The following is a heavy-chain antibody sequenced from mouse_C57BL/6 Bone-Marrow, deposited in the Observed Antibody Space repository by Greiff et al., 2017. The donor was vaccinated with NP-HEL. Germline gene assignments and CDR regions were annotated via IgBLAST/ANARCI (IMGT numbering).Heavy chain of an antibody. D-gene: IGHD1-1*01. CDR3: ARDYYGSGSYAMDY. CDR2: ISDGGSYT. Sequence: EVKLVESGGGLVKPGGSLKLSCAASGFTFSSYAMSWVRQTPEKRLEWVATISDGGSYTYYPDNVKGRFTISRDNAKNNLYLQMSHLKSEDTAMYYCARDYYGSGSYAMDYWGQGTSVTVSS. J-gene: IGHJ4*01. CDR1: GFTFSSYA. V-gene: IGHV5-4*01.